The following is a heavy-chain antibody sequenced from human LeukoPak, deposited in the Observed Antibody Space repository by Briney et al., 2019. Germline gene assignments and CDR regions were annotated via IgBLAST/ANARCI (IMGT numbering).Heavy chain of an antibody. J-gene: IGHJ6*02. CDR1: GYTFTGYY. D-gene: IGHD3-10*01. V-gene: IGHV1-2*02. CDR3: ATMVRETLRHGMDV. Sequence: GASVKVSCKASGYTFTGYYMHWVRQAPGQGLEWMGWINPDSGDTSYTQKFQGRVTMTRDTSISTAYMELNRLRSDDTAVYYCATMVRETLRHGMDVWGQGTTVTVSS. CDR2: INPDSGDT.